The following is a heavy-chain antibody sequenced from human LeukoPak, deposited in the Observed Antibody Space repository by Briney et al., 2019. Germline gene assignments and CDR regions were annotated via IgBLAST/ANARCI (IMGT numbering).Heavy chain of an antibody. J-gene: IGHJ4*02. CDR1: GFTLSSNW. V-gene: IGHV3-74*01. CDR3: ATVFDY. CDR2: VNEDGSGT. Sequence: GGSLRLSCAVSGFTLSSNWMHWVRQAPGKGLEWVSRVNEDGSGTSYADSVKGRFTISRDNAKNTVYLQMNSLRAEDSAVYYCATVFDYWGQGTLVTVSS.